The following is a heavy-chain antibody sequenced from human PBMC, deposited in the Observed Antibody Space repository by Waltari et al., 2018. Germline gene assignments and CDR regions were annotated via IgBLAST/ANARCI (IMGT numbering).Heavy chain of an antibody. D-gene: IGHD6-25*01. Sequence: QVQLRESGPGLVRSSETLSLTCTVSGHSVNNDFYWAWIRPSPGGGLEWIASLYHTGSSHYNSSLKSRVSISTDMSTKQFFLTLTHLTAADTAVYYCAEEGNTTAGLFDSWGQGTLVTVSS. CDR3: AEEGNTTAGLFDS. CDR1: GHSVNNDFY. J-gene: IGHJ4*02. CDR2: LYHTGSS. V-gene: IGHV4-38-2*02.